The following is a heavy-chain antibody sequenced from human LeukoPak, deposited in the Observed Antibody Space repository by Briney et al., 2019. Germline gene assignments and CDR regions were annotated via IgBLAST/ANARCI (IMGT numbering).Heavy chain of an antibody. J-gene: IGHJ4*01. V-gene: IGHV3-7*01. CDR2: IKQDGSET. CDR3: VREGFYFFDF. Sequence: GVSLRLSCAASGFTFTNNFMIWVRHVPAKGLEGVANIKQDGSETTYADSVRGRFTIFRDNAKDSVYLQMNSLRAEDSATYYCVREGFYFFDFWGQGTLVTVSS. CDR1: GFTFTNNF.